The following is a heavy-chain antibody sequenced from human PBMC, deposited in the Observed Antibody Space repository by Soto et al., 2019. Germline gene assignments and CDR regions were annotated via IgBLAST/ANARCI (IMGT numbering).Heavy chain of an antibody. CDR3: ARGPLAIFGMVTSDWYFDL. CDR1: GGTFSRYA. CDR2: IIPIFGTA. J-gene: IGHJ2*01. V-gene: IGHV1-69*01. Sequence: QVQLVQSGAEVKKPGSSVKVSCKASGGTFSRYAISWVRQAPGQGLEWMGGIIPIFGTANYAQKFQGRVTITADESTSTAYMELSSLRSEDTAVYYCARGPLAIFGMVTSDWYFDLWGRGTLVTVSS. D-gene: IGHD3-3*01.